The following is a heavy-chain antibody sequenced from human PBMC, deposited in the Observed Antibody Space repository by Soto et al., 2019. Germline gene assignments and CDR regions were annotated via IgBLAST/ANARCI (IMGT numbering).Heavy chain of an antibody. CDR2: IYYSGST. Sequence: SETLSLTCTVSGGSISSSSYYWGWIRQPPGKGLEWIGSIYYSGSTYYNPSLKSRVTISVDTSKNQFSLKLSSVTAADTAVYYCASVTYCSSTSCYKYGSSWYNNWFDPWGQGTLVTVSS. CDR1: GGSISSSSYY. J-gene: IGHJ5*02. V-gene: IGHV4-39*01. CDR3: ASVTYCSSTSCYKYGSSWYNNWFDP. D-gene: IGHD2-2*02.